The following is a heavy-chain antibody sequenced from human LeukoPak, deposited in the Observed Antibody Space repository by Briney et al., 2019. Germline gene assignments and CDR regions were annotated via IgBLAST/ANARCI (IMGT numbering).Heavy chain of an antibody. CDR3: GRASGGGTFYLVDH. Sequence: GRSLILSCAGSGFLFSSYALHWVRQAPGKGLEWVAVISYDDSDKYYTDSVEGRFSLSRDISKNTVSLQMNSLRAEDTAVYYCGRASGGGTFYLVDHWGQGTLVTVSP. CDR1: GFLFSSYA. J-gene: IGHJ4*01. V-gene: IGHV3-30*04. D-gene: IGHD3-10*01. CDR2: ISYDDSDK.